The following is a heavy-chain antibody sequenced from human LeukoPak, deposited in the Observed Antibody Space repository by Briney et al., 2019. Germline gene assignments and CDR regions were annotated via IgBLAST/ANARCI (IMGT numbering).Heavy chain of an antibody. CDR3: ARDVGTAMVAGIAHNWFDP. D-gene: IGHD5-18*01. Sequence: GASVKVSCKASGYTFTSYGISRVRQAPGQGLEWMGWISAYNGNTNYAQKLQGRVTMTTDTSTSTAYMELRSLRSDDTAVYYCARDVGTAMVAGIAHNWFDPWGQGTLVTVPS. CDR1: GYTFTSYG. J-gene: IGHJ5*02. V-gene: IGHV1-18*01. CDR2: ISAYNGNT.